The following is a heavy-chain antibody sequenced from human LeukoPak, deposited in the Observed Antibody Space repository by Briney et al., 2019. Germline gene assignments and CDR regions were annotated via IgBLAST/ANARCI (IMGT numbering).Heavy chain of an antibody. CDR1: EFTFTNYA. V-gene: IGHV3-23*01. Sequence: GGSLRLSCAASEFTFTNYAMNWVRQAPGKGLEWVSGISGSGVTTYYADSVKGRFTISRDNSKDTLYLQMNTLRAEDTAVYYCAKDTVFGEPNWFDPWGQGTLVTVSS. CDR3: AKDTVFGEPNWFDP. D-gene: IGHD4-17*01. CDR2: ISGSGVTT. J-gene: IGHJ5*02.